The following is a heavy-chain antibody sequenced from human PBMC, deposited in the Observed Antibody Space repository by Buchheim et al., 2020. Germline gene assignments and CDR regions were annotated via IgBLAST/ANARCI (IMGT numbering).Heavy chain of an antibody. J-gene: IGHJ4*02. Sequence: QVQLQESGPGVVKPSETLSLTCSVSGGSVSSAKSFWSWIRQSPGKGLEWIGYVSYTGASRYNPSLERRVGVSSDTSKNQLFLKVTSVTAADTAVYYCARHGDFFGDFNYWGQGTL. CDR2: VSYTGAS. D-gene: IGHD3-16*01. CDR1: GGSVSSAKSF. CDR3: ARHGDFFGDFNY. V-gene: IGHV4-61*01.